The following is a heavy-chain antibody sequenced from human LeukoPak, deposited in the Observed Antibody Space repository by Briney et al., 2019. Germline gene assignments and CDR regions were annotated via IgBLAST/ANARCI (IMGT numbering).Heavy chain of an antibody. D-gene: IGHD4/OR15-4a*01. Sequence: ASVKVSCKASGYTFSSYGISWVRQAPGQGLEWMGWISADNGNAKYADKLQGRVTMTTDKSTTTAYMELRSLRSDDTAVYYCARGVWWPHSGLDYWGQGTLVTVSS. CDR2: ISADNGNA. CDR3: ARGVWWPHSGLDY. CDR1: GYTFSSYG. J-gene: IGHJ4*02. V-gene: IGHV1-18*01.